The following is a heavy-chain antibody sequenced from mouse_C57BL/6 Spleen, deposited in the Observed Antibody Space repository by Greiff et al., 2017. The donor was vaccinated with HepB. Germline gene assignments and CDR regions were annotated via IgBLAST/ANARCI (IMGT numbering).Heavy chain of an antibody. Sequence: VQLQQSGPELVKPGASVKISCKASGYAFSSSWMNWVKQRPGKGLEWIGRIYPGDGDTNYNGKFKGKATLTADKSSSTAYMQLSSLTSEDSAVYFCARSDYGYGWYFDVWGTGTTVTVSS. V-gene: IGHV1-82*01. CDR2: IYPGDGDT. D-gene: IGHD2-2*01. CDR3: ARSDYGYGWYFDV. CDR1: GYAFSSSW. J-gene: IGHJ1*03.